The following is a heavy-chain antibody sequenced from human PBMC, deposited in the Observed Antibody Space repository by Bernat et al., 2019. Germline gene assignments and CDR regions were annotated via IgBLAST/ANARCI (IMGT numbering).Heavy chain of an antibody. D-gene: IGHD2-15*01. CDR2: MNPNSGNT. CDR3: ARAQEEYCSGGSCYSAFSGFDY. CDR1: GYTFTSYD. V-gene: IGHV1-8*01. Sequence: QVQLVQSGAEVKKPGASVKVSCKASGYTFTSYDINWVRQATGQGLEWMGWMNPNSGNTDYAQKLQGRVTMTRNTSISTAYMELSSLRSEDTAVYYCARAQEEYCSGGSCYSAFSGFDYWGQGTLVTVSS. J-gene: IGHJ4*02.